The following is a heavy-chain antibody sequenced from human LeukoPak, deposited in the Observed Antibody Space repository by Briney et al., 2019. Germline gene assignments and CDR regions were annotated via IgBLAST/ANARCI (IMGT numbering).Heavy chain of an antibody. D-gene: IGHD3-10*01. CDR2: FDPEDGKT. V-gene: IGHV1-24*01. Sequence: ASVKVSCKVSGYTIIELSMQWVRQAPGKGLEWMGGFDPEDGKTIYAQRFQGRVTMTEDTSTDTAYMELISLRSEDTAVYYCARALSRPPWGGPDYWGQGTLVTVSS. J-gene: IGHJ4*02. CDR3: ARALSRPPWGGPDY. CDR1: GYTIIELS.